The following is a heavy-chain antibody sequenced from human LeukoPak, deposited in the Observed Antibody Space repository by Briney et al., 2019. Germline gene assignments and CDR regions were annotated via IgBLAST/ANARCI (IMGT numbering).Heavy chain of an antibody. CDR3: ARARGYYDSSEYYFDY. CDR1: RGTFSSYA. CDR2: IIPIFGTA. Sequence: SVKVSCKASRGTFSSYAISWVRQAPGQGLEWVGRIIPIFGTANYAQKFQGRVTITTDESTSTAYMELSSLRSEDTAVYYCARARGYYDSSEYYFDYWGQGTLVTVTS. V-gene: IGHV1-69*05. D-gene: IGHD3-22*01. J-gene: IGHJ4*02.